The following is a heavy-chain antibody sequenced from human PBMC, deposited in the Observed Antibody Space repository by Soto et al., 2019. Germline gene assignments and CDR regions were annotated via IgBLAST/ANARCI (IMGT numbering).Heavy chain of an antibody. CDR3: ARNGAQLDY. CDR2: IKKDGSEE. J-gene: IGHJ4*02. D-gene: IGHD5-18*01. Sequence: GGSLRLSCAASGFTFSNHWMSWVRQAPGKGLEWVVSIKKDGSEEYYVDSVKGRFTISRDTAQNSLFLQMSSLRAEDTAVYYCARNGAQLDYWGQGTLVTVSS. V-gene: IGHV3-7*05. CDR1: GFTFSNHW.